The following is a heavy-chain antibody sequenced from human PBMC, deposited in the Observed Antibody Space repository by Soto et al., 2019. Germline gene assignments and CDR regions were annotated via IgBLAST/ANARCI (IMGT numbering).Heavy chain of an antibody. CDR2: ISGSGGST. CDR3: AKSGEVVINSLFDY. V-gene: IGHV3-23*01. Sequence: GGFLRPSCAAPGFPFSSYAMSWGRPAPGKGLEWVSAISGSGGSTYYADSVKGRFTISRDNSKNTLYLQVNSLRAEDTAVYYCAKSGEVVINSLFDYWGQGTLVTVSS. CDR1: GFPFSSYA. J-gene: IGHJ4*02. D-gene: IGHD3-22*01.